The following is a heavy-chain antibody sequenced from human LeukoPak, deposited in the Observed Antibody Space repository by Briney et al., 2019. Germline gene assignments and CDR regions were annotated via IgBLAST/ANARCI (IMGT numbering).Heavy chain of an antibody. V-gene: IGHV4-31*03. CDR3: AREVYYDSSGYYSKDAFDI. CDR1: GGSISSGGYY. J-gene: IGHJ3*02. Sequence: PSETLSLTCTVSGGSISSGGYYWSWIRQHPGKGLEWIGYIYYSGSTYYNPSLKSRVTISVDTSKNQFSLKLSSVTAADTAVYYCAREVYYDSSGYYSKDAFDIWGQGTMVTVSS. D-gene: IGHD3-22*01. CDR2: IYYSGST.